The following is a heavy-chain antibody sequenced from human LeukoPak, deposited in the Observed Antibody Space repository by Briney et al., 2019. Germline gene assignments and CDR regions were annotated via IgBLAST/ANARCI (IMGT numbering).Heavy chain of an antibody. CDR2: INHSGST. V-gene: IGHV4-34*01. CDR1: GGSFSGYY. Sequence: SETLSLTCAVYGGSFSGYYWSWIRQPPGKGLEWIGEINHSGSTNYNPSLKSRVTISVDTSKNQFSLKLSSVTAADTAVCYCARGRGYCSSTSCRQKYYYYYYMDVWGKGTTVTVSS. CDR3: ARGRGYCSSTSCRQKYYYYYYMDV. D-gene: IGHD2-2*03. J-gene: IGHJ6*03.